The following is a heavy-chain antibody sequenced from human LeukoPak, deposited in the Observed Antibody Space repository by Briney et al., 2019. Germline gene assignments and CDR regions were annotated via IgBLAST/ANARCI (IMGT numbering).Heavy chain of an antibody. Sequence: SETLSLTCAVYGGSFSGYSWSWIRQPPGKGLEWIGEINHSGSSNYNPSLKSRVTISVDTSKSQFSLKPTSLTAADAAVYYCARRPNWGSGHGFDPWGQGTLVTVSS. CDR1: GGSFSGYS. CDR3: ARRPNWGSGHGFDP. D-gene: IGHD6-25*01. CDR2: INHSGSS. J-gene: IGHJ5*02. V-gene: IGHV4-34*01.